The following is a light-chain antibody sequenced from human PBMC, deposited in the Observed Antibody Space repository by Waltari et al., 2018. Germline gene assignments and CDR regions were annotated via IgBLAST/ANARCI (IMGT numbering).Light chain of an antibody. CDR2: VAS. Sequence: EIVMTQSPATLSVSLGERATLSCRASQSVSSNLAWSQQKPAQPPRLLIYVASSRATCIPARFSGSGAVNEFTLTISSLQSEDFAVYYCEQYNNWPPWTFGQGTKVEIK. CDR3: EQYNNWPPWT. CDR1: QSVSSN. V-gene: IGKV3D-15*01. J-gene: IGKJ1*01.